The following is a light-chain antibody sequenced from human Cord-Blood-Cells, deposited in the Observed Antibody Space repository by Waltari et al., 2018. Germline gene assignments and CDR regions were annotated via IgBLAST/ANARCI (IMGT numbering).Light chain of an antibody. Sequence: QSALTQPASVSGSPGQSITLSCTGTSSDFGGYNYVPWYPQHPGKAPKLMIYEVSNRPSGVSNRFSGSKSGNTASLTISGLQAEDEADYYCSSYTSSSTLVVFGGGTKLTVL. CDR3: SSYTSSSTLVV. CDR2: EVS. CDR1: SSDFGGYNY. V-gene: IGLV2-14*01. J-gene: IGLJ2*01.